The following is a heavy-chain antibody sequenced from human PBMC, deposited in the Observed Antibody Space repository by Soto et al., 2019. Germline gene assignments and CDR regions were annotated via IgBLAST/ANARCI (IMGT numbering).Heavy chain of an antibody. CDR1: GYTFTGYY. V-gene: IGHV1-2*04. J-gene: IGHJ6*02. CDR2: INPNSGGT. CDR3: ARSEYSSSSSEVNYYYYGMDV. D-gene: IGHD6-6*01. Sequence: VKVSCKASGYTFTGYYMHWVRQAPGQGLEWMGWINPNSGGTNYAQKFQGWVTMTRDTSISTAYMELSRLRSDDTAVYYCARSEYSSSSSEVNYYYYGMDVWGQGTTVTVSS.